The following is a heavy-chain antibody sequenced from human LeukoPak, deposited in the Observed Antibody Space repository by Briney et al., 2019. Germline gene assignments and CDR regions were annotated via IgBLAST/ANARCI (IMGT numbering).Heavy chain of an antibody. CDR2: IYTSGST. J-gene: IGHJ3*02. CDR3: ARAMEVTYYDYVWGSPDAFDI. D-gene: IGHD3-16*01. CDR1: GGSISSYY. V-gene: IGHV4-4*07. Sequence: SETLSLTCTVSGGSISSYYWSWIRQPAGKGLEWIGRIYTSGSTNYNPSLKSRVTMSVDTSKNQFSLKLSSVTAADTAVYYCARAMEVTYYDYVWGSPDAFDIWGQGTMVTVSS.